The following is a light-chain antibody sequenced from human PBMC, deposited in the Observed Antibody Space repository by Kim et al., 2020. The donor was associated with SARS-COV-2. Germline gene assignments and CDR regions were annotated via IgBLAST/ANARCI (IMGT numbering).Light chain of an antibody. Sequence: QSITISCTGTSSDVGGYNYVSWYQQHPGKAPKLMIYDVSNRPSGVSNRFSGSKSGNTASLTISGLQAEDEADYYCSSYTSSSTPYVFGTVTKVTVL. CDR2: DVS. V-gene: IGLV2-14*03. CDR3: SSYTSSSTPYV. J-gene: IGLJ1*01. CDR1: SSDVGGYNY.